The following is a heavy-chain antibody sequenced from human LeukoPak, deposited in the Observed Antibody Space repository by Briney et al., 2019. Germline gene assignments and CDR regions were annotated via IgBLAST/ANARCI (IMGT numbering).Heavy chain of an antibody. V-gene: IGHV4-4*09. CDR3: AGSIAARPPSDSYYYYMDV. J-gene: IGHJ6*03. Sequence: SETLSLTCSVSGCSISSYYWSWIRQPPGKGLEWIGYIYTSGSTNYNPSLKSRVTISVDTSKNQFSLKLSSVAAADTAVYYCAGSIAARPPSDSYYYYMDVWGKGTTVTVSS. CDR1: GCSISSYY. CDR2: IYTSGST. D-gene: IGHD6-6*01.